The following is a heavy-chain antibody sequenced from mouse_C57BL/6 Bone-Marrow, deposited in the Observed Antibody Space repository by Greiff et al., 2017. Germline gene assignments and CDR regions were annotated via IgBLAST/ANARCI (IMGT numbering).Heavy chain of an antibody. CDR1: GFTFSDYG. V-gene: IGHV5-17*01. D-gene: IGHD1-1*01. J-gene: IGHJ1*03. Sequence: EVQGVESGGGLVKPGGSLKLSCAASGFTFSDYGMHWVRQAPEKGREWVAYISSGSSTIYYADTLTGRFPISRDNAKNTLFLQMTSLRSEDTAMYYCARGIGSSNWYFDVWGTGTTVTVSS. CDR3: ARGIGSSNWYFDV. CDR2: ISSGSSTI.